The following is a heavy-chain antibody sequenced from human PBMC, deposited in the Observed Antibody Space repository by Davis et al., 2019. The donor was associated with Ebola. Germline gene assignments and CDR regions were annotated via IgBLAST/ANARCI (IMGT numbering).Heavy chain of an antibody. D-gene: IGHD3-10*01. J-gene: IGHJ6*02. CDR2: ISYDGSNK. Sequence: PGGSLRLSCAASGFTFSSYAMHWVRQAPGKGLEWVAVISYDGSNKYYADSVKGRFTISRDNSKNTLYLQMNSLRAEDTAVYYCARHITMVQGVITKYYYYYGMDVWGQGTTVNVSS. V-gene: IGHV3-30-3*01. CDR1: GFTFSSYA. CDR3: ARHITMVQGVITKYYYYYGMDV.